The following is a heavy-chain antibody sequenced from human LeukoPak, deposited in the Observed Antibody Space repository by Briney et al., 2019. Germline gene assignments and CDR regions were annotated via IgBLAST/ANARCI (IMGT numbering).Heavy chain of an antibody. CDR2: IYTSGST. J-gene: IGHJ6*03. D-gene: IGHD3-22*01. CDR3: ARDHYYYDSSGYYYYYYYMDV. CDR1: GGSISSYY. Sequence: SETLSLTCTVSGGSISSYYWSWIRQPAGKGLKWIGRIYTSGSTNYNPSLKSRVTMSVDTSKNQFSLKLSSVTAADTAVYYCARDHYYYDSSGYYYYYYYMDVWGKGTTVTVSS. V-gene: IGHV4-4*07.